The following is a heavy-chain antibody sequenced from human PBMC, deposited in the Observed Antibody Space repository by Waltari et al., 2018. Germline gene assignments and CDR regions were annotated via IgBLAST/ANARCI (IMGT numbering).Heavy chain of an antibody. CDR3: ARVVRYYDSSGYFDY. J-gene: IGHJ4*02. CDR2: IYYSGST. CDR1: GGSISSYY. V-gene: IGHV4-59*01. Sequence: QVQLQESGPGLVKPSETLSLTCTVSGGSISSYYWSWIRQPPGKGLEWIGYIYYSGSTNYNPSLKSRVTISVDTSKNQFSLKLSSVTAADTAVYYGARVVRYYDSSGYFDYWGQGTLVTVSS. D-gene: IGHD3-22*01.